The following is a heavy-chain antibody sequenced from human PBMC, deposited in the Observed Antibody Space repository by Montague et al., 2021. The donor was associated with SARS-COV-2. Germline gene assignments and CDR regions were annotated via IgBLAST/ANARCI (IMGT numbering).Heavy chain of an antibody. J-gene: IGHJ3*02. CDR1: GGSISSYY. V-gene: IGHV4-59*01. D-gene: IGHD3-3*01. CDR2: IYYSGST. Sequence: ETLSLTCTVSGGSISSYYWSWIRQPPGKGLEWIGYIYYSGSTNYNPSLTSRVTISVDTSKNQFSLKLSSVTAADTAVFYCARVGFFEDDAFDIWGQGTMVTVSS. CDR3: ARVGFFEDDAFDI.